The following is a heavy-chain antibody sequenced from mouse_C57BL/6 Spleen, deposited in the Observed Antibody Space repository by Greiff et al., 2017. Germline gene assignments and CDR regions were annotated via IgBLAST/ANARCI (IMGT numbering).Heavy chain of an antibody. Sequence: VHVKQSGAELVRPGASVKLSCTASGFNIKDYYMHWVKQRPEQGLEWIGRIDPEDGDTEYAPKFQGKATMTADTSSNTAYLQLSSLTSEDTAVYYCTTCQDSNWGFDYWGQGTTLTVSS. J-gene: IGHJ2*01. D-gene: IGHD4-1*02. CDR2: IDPEDGDT. CDR3: TTCQDSNWGFDY. CDR1: GFNIKDYY. V-gene: IGHV14-1*01.